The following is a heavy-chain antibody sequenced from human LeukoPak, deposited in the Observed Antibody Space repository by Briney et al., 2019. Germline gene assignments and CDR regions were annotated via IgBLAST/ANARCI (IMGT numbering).Heavy chain of an antibody. J-gene: IGHJ5*02. CDR1: GYTFNYFA. CDR2: INVDNDDT. V-gene: IGHV1-3*01. D-gene: IGHD3-10*01. CDR3: ARDGSGSQGVNWFDP. Sequence: ASVKVSCKASGYTFNYFAMHWVRRAPGQRPEWMGCINVDNDDTRYSQKFQGRVTITSDTSASTVYMELSSLRFEDTAVYYCARDGSGSQGVNWFDPWGPGTQVTVSS.